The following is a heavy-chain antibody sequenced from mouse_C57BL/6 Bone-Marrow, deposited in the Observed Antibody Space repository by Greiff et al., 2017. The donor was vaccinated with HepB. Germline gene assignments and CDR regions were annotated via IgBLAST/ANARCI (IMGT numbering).Heavy chain of an antibody. CDR1: GYTFTSYW. J-gene: IGHJ4*01. Sequence: QVQLQQPGAELVRPGSSVKLSCKASGYTFTSYWMHWVKQRPIQGLEWIGNIDPSDSETHYNQKFKDKATLTVDKSSSTAYMQLSSLTSEDSAVYYCAEGGYYGNSMDYWGQGTSVTVSS. CDR2: IDPSDSET. CDR3: AEGGYYGNSMDY. V-gene: IGHV1-52*01. D-gene: IGHD2-1*01.